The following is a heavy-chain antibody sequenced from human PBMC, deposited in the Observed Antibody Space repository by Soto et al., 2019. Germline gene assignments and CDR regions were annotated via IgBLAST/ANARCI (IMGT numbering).Heavy chain of an antibody. CDR1: GYTFTSHD. Sequence: QVQLVQSGAEVKKSGASVKVSCKASGYTFTSHDINWVRQATGQGLEWIGWMNPNSGNTGYAQKFQGRVTMTRNTSISTAYMELSSLRSEDTAVYYCARWDYGYYARFDYWGQGTLVTFSS. CDR3: ARWDYGYYARFDY. CDR2: MNPNSGNT. V-gene: IGHV1-8*01. J-gene: IGHJ4*02. D-gene: IGHD4-17*01.